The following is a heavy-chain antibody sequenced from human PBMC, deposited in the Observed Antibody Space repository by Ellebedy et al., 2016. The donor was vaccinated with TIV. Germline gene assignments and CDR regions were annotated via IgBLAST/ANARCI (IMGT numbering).Heavy chain of an antibody. J-gene: IGHJ4*02. CDR3: ARHSVSRVVYCSGGSCYIDY. Sequence: GESLKISCKGSGYSFTSYWIGWVRQMPGKGLEWMGIIYPGDSDTRYSPSFQGQVTISADKSISTAYLQWSSLKASDTAMYYCARHSVSRVVYCSGGSCYIDYWGQGTLVTVSS. D-gene: IGHD2-15*01. V-gene: IGHV5-51*01. CDR1: GYSFTSYW. CDR2: IYPGDSDT.